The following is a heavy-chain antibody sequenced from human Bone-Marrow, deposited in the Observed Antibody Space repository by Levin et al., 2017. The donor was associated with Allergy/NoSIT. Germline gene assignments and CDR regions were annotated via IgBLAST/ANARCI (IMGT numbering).Heavy chain of an antibody. CDR2: IHHSETT. J-gene: IGHJ4*02. CDR1: GASISKSNW. CDR3: AKFSPRSPQLLYGVWDY. Sequence: PGGSLRLSCAVSGASISKSNWWSWVRQSPGKGLEWIGEIHHSETTNNNPSLESRVTISIDKSKNHLSLRLNSVTAADTAVYFCAKFSPRSPQLLYGVWDYWGQGILVIVSS. D-gene: IGHD2-2*02. V-gene: IGHV4-4*01.